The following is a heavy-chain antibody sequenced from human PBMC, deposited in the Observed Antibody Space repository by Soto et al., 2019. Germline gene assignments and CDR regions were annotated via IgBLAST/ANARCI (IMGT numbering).Heavy chain of an antibody. CDR1: GFSFSDYG. J-gene: IGHJ6*03. CDR2: IWYDGSNK. D-gene: IGHD1-20*01. Sequence: QVQLVESGGGVVQPGRSLRLSCAASGFSFSDYGMHWVRQAPGKGLEWVALIWYDGSNKYYEDSVKGRFTISRDNSKNTLFLQINSMRVEDTVVYYCARGSHNWNSREFDFYYNLDVWGQGTTVTVSS. V-gene: IGHV3-33*01. CDR3: ARGSHNWNSREFDFYYNLDV.